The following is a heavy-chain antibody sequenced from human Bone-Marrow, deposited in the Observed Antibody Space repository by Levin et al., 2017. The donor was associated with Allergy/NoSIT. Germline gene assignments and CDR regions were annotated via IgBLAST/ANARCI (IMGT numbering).Heavy chain of an antibody. CDR2: IFYSGDT. Sequence: GSLRLSCSVSGGSISSSSYYWGWIRQPPGKGLEWIGSIFYSGDTFYNPSLKSRATMSVDTSNNQFSLMLNSVTAADTALYYCARRRGDPFDFWGQGLLVTVSS. J-gene: IGHJ4*02. V-gene: IGHV4-39*01. CDR3: ARRRGDPFDF. CDR1: GGSISSSSYY. D-gene: IGHD4-17*01.